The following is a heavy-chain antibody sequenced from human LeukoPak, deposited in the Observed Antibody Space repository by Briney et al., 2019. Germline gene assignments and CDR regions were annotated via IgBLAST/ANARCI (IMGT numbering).Heavy chain of an antibody. Sequence: GGSLRLSCAASGFTFSSYEMNWVRPAPGKGLEWVSTISGGGGSTYYADSVKGRFTIPRDNSKNTLYLQMNSLRAEDTAVYYCAKGRRDAYNFDFDYWGQGTLVTVSS. V-gene: IGHV3-23*01. J-gene: IGHJ4*02. CDR3: AKGRRDAYNFDFDY. CDR2: ISGGGGST. D-gene: IGHD5-24*01. CDR1: GFTFSSYE.